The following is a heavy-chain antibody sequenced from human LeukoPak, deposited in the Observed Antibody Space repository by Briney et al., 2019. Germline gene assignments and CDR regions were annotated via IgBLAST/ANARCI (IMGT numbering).Heavy chain of an antibody. CDR2: IKSKTDGGTT. CDR1: GFTFSNAW. J-gene: IGHJ4*02. D-gene: IGHD2-2*02. CDR3: TTDSLKYCSSTSCYTGGVDY. Sequence: PGGSLRLSCAASGFTFSNAWMSWVRQAPGKGLEWVGRIKSKTDGGTTDYAAPVKGRFTISRDDSKNTLYLQMNSLKTEDTAVYYCTTDSLKYCSSTSCYTGGVDYWGQGTLVTVSS. V-gene: IGHV3-15*01.